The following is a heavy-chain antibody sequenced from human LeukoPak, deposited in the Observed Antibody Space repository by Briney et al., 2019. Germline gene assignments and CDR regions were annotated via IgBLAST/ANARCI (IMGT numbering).Heavy chain of an antibody. Sequence: SETLSLTCAVYGGSFSGYYWSWIRQPPGKGLEWIGEINHSGSTNYNPSLESRVTISVDTSKNQFSLKLSSVTAADTAVYYCASGRGIAAAGKVSGWFDPWGQGTLVTVSS. J-gene: IGHJ5*02. CDR1: GGSFSGYY. CDR3: ASGRGIAAAGKVSGWFDP. V-gene: IGHV4-34*01. D-gene: IGHD6-13*01. CDR2: INHSGST.